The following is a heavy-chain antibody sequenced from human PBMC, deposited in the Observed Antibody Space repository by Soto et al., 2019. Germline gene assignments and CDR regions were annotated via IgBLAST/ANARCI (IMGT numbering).Heavy chain of an antibody. CDR3: ARGVGVVTFFDY. CDR2: IYYSGST. V-gene: IGHV4-61*01. J-gene: IGHJ4*01. Sequence: SETLSLTCTVSGGSVSSGNYYWSWIRQPPGKGLEWIGYIYYSGSTNFNPSLKSRVTISVDTSKNQFSLKLSSVTAADTAVYYCARGVGVVTFFDYWGQGTLVTVSS. CDR1: GGSVSSGNYY. D-gene: IGHD3-3*01.